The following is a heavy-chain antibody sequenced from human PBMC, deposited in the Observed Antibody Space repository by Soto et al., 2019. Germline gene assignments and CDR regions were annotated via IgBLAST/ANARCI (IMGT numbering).Heavy chain of an antibody. Sequence: ASVKVSCKASSETFASYDITWVRQAPGQGLEWMGWISTYNGNTKYAQNVQGRVSMTTDTSTSTAYMELRSLKSDDTAVYYCARVARGSGDWFDPWGQGTLVTVSS. CDR1: SETFASYD. CDR3: ARVARGSGDWFDP. V-gene: IGHV1-18*01. J-gene: IGHJ5*02. CDR2: ISTYNGNT. D-gene: IGHD6-19*01.